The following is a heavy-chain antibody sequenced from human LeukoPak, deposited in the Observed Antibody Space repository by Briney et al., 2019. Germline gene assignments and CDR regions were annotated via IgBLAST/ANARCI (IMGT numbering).Heavy chain of an antibody. J-gene: IGHJ4*02. V-gene: IGHV1-69*05. Sequence: SVKVSCKASGGTFSSYAISWVRQAPGQGLEWMGGIIPIFGTANYAQKFQGRVTITTDESTSTAYMELSSLRPEDTAVYYCARAWAACGGDCYSLFGFDYWGQGTLVTVSS. D-gene: IGHD2-21*02. CDR2: IIPIFGTA. CDR3: ARAWAACGGDCYSLFGFDY. CDR1: GGTFSSYA.